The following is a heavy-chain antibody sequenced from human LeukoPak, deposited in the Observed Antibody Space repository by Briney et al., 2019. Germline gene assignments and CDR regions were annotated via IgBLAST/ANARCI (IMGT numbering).Heavy chain of an antibody. CDR2: INPSGGST. J-gene: IGHJ4*02. CDR3: ARAYDFPDY. V-gene: IGHV1-46*01. D-gene: IGHD3-3*01. CDR1: GYTFTNHA. Sequence: GASVKVSCKTSGYTFTNHAMSWVRQAPGQGLEWMGIINPSGGSTSYAQKFQGRVTMTRDTSTSTVYMELSSLRSEDTAVYYCARAYDFPDYWGQGTLVTVSS.